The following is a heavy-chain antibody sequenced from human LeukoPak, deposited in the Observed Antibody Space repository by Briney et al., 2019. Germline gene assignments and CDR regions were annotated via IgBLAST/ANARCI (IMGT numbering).Heavy chain of an antibody. CDR2: IYYSGST. J-gene: IGHJ5*02. Sequence: SETLSLTCTVSGGSISSSSYYWGWIRQPPGKGLEWIGSIYYSGSTYYNPSLKSRVTISVHTSKNQVSLKLSSVTAADTAVYYCATSRFSGGLGRFDPWGQGTLVTVSS. CDR1: GGSISSSSYY. CDR3: ATSRFSGGLGRFDP. V-gene: IGHV4-39*07. D-gene: IGHD3-10*01.